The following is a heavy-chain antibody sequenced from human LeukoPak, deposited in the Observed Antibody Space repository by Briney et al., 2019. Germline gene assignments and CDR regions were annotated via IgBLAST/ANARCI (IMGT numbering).Heavy chain of an antibody. CDR1: GYTFTGYY. V-gene: IGHV1-2*02. J-gene: IGHJ6*03. Sequence: RASVKVSCKASGYTFTGYYMHWVRQAPGQGLEWMGWINPNSGGTNYAQKFQGRVTMTRDTSISTAYMELSRLRSDDTAVYYCARDSGPSWSHPYYMDVWGKGTTVTISS. CDR3: ARDSGPSWSHPYYMDV. CDR2: INPNSGGT. D-gene: IGHD3-10*01.